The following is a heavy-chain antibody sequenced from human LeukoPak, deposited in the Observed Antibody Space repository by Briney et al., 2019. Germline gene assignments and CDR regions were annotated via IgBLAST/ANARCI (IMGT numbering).Heavy chain of an antibody. V-gene: IGHV5-10-1*01. D-gene: IGHD2-21*01. J-gene: IGHJ4*02. CDR1: GYTFSNYW. CDR3: ARADCAGAGCNLVDS. CDR2: IDPGDSSG. Sequence: GESLKISCTGSGYTFSNYWLSWVRPIPRKGLELMGRIDPGDSSGNSNPAYEGHVTISADKSTSTAYLQWSSLTVSDSAIYYCARADCAGAGCNLVDSGGQGIVVVVS.